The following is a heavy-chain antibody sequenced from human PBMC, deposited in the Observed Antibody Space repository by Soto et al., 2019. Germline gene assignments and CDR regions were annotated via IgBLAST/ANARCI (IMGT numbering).Heavy chain of an antibody. J-gene: IGHJ4*02. V-gene: IGHV1-69*06. D-gene: IGHD3-16*01. CDR2: IIHVFNAA. Sequence: QVQLVQSGAEVKKPGSSVRVSCKVSGGTFGSHTFTWVRQAPGQGLEWMGEIIHVFNAADYAQRFQDRVTITEDSSATTVYLELSRLTSADTATYSCARIETLTDHDNWGTDLDFWGQGTLVIVSS. CDR1: GGTFGSHT. CDR3: ARIETLTDHDNWGTDLDF.